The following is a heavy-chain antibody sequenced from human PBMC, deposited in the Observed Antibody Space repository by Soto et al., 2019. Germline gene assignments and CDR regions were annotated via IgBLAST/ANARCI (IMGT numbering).Heavy chain of an antibody. CDR2: ISYDGSNK. V-gene: IGHV3-30*18. CDR3: AKIVVAATNDAFDI. Sequence: GGSLRLSCAASGFTFSSYGMHWVRQAPGKGLEWVAVISYDGSNKYYADSVKGRFTISRDNSKNTLYLQMNSLRAEDTAVYYCAKIVVAATNDAFDIWGQGTMVT. J-gene: IGHJ3*02. D-gene: IGHD2-15*01. CDR1: GFTFSSYG.